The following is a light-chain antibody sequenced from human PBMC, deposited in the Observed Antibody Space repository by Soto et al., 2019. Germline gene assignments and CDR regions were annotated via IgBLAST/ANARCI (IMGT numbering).Light chain of an antibody. CDR3: QQYNSYWT. Sequence: DIQMTQSPSTLSGSVGDRVTITCRASQTISSWLAWYQQKPGKAPKLLIYDASNLESGVPSRFSGSGSGTEFTLTISNLQPDDFATYYCQQYNSYWTLGQGTKVYIK. V-gene: IGKV1-5*01. J-gene: IGKJ1*01. CDR1: QTISSW. CDR2: DAS.